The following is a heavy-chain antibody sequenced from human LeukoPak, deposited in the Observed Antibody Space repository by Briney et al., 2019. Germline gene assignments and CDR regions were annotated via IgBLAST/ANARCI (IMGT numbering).Heavy chain of an antibody. J-gene: IGHJ4*02. Sequence: GGSLRLSCAASGFTFSSYAMSWVRQALGKGLEWVSAISGSGGSTYYADSVKGRFTISRDNSKNTLYLQMNSLRAEDTAVYYCAKDGVYSSSWYDFDYWGQGTLVTVSS. CDR1: GFTFSSYA. V-gene: IGHV3-23*01. CDR2: ISGSGGST. CDR3: AKDGVYSSSWYDFDY. D-gene: IGHD6-13*01.